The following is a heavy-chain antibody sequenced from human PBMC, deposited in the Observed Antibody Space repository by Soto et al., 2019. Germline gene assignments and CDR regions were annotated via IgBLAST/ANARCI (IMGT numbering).Heavy chain of an antibody. CDR1: GFIFIYKY. Sequence: EMQLVESGGGLVQPGGSRRLSCVASGFIFIYKYMDWFRQAPGEGREWIGRIREKANSYTTEYAASVKGRFTISRDDSKNSLYLQMNSLKTEDTAVYYCARIFGQSCTSTSCPMPYYFYIDVWGKGTTVTVSS. D-gene: IGHD2-2*01. V-gene: IGHV3-72*01. CDR3: ARIFGQSCTSTSCPMPYYFYIDV. J-gene: IGHJ6*03. CDR2: IREKANSYTT.